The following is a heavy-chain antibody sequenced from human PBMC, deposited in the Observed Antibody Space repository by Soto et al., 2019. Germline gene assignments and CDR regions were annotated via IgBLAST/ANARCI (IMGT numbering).Heavy chain of an antibody. CDR2: ISGSGGST. CDR1: GFTFSSYA. V-gene: IGHV3-23*01. J-gene: IGHJ4*02. CDR3: AKESRDTIFGGVIISYFDY. Sequence: EVQLLESGGGLVQPGGSLRLSCAASGFTFSSYAMSWVRQAPGKGLEWVSAISGSGGSTYYADSVKGRFTISRDNSKNTLYLQINSLRAEDTAVYYCAKESRDTIFGGVIISYFDYWGQGTLVTVSS. D-gene: IGHD3-3*01.